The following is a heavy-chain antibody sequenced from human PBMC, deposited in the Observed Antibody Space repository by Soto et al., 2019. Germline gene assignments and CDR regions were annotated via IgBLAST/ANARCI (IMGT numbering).Heavy chain of an antibody. D-gene: IGHD1-26*01. V-gene: IGHV3-30-3*01. CDR1: GFTFSNYA. CDR2: ISYDGSNK. Sequence: QVQLVESGGGVVQPGRSLRLSCAASGFTFSNYAMYWVRQAPGKGLEWVAVISYDGSNKYYADSVKGRFSISRDNSKNTLDLPMNSRRVEDTAVYYCARDGVGPTYSGFDYWGQGTLVTVSS. J-gene: IGHJ4*02. CDR3: ARDGVGPTYSGFDY.